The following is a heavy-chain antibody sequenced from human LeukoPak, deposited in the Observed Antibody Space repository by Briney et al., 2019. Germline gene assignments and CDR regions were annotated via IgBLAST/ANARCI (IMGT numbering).Heavy chain of an antibody. J-gene: IGHJ2*01. CDR3: ARGVSGSSPRYFDR. CDR1: GYTFTSYD. D-gene: IGHD1-26*01. Sequence: ASVKVSCKASGYTFTSYDINCVPQATGQGLECMGWMNPNSGNTGYAQKFQGRVTMTRNTSISTAYMELSSLRSEDTAVYYCARGVSGSSPRYFDRWGRGTLVTVPS. V-gene: IGHV1-8*01. CDR2: MNPNSGNT.